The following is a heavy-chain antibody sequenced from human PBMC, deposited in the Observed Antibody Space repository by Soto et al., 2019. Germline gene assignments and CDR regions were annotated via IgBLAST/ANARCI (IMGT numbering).Heavy chain of an antibody. CDR3: ESYIFGPVFVS. D-gene: IGHD3-3*02. CDR1: GITFSTLD. Sequence: QVQLVQSGAEVKKPGASVKVSCKASGITFSTLDLNWVRQAPGQGLDWMGWMHANTGLTGYAQKFQGRVSMTRDTSHGSDYMELTSLRVEATAVYYCESYIFGPVFVSWGQGTLITVSS. V-gene: IGHV1-8*01. J-gene: IGHJ4*02. CDR2: MHANTGLT.